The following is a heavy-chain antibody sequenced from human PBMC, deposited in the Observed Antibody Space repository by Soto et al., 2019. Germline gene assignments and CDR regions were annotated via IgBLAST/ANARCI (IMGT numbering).Heavy chain of an antibody. Sequence: ASVKVSCKASGYTFTSYDINWVRQATGQGLEWMGWMNPNSGNTGYAQKFQGRVTMTRNTSISTAYMELSSLRSEDTAVYYCARGPTWDYVWGRYWRSPPYHYGMDCWGPGTTVTLSS. CDR2: MNPNSGNT. CDR1: GYTFTSYD. D-gene: IGHD3-16*01. CDR3: ARGPTWDYVWGRYWRSPPYHYGMDC. J-gene: IGHJ6*02. V-gene: IGHV1-8*01.